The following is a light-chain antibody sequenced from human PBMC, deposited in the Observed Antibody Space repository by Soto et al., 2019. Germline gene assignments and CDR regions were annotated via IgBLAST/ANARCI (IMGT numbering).Light chain of an antibody. CDR2: KAS. V-gene: IGKV1-5*03. Sequence: DIQITQSPSTLSASVGDRVTITCRASQSIAWWLAWYQQKPGKAPKLLIYKASILESGVPSRFSGSXSGXEFTLTINSLQPDDIATYYCQQYSSPWTFGQGTKVEIK. J-gene: IGKJ1*01. CDR1: QSIAWW. CDR3: QQYSSPWT.